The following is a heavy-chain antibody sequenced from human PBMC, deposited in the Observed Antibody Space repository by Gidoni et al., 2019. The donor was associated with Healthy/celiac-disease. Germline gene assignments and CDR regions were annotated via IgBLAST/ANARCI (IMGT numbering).Heavy chain of an antibody. CDR1: GGSISRGGYY. J-gene: IGHJ5*02. D-gene: IGHD6-13*01. CDR2: IYYSGST. Sequence: QVQLQESGPGLVKPSQTLSLTCTFSGGSISRGGYYWSWIRQHPGKGLEWIGYIYYSGSTYYNPSLKSRVTISVDTSKNQFSLKLSSVTAADTAVYYCARETRYSSSWYRWNWFDPWGQGTLVTVSS. CDR3: ARETRYSSSWYRWNWFDP. V-gene: IGHV4-31*03.